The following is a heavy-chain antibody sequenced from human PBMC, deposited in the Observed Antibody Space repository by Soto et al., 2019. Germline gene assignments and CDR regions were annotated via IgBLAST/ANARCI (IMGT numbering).Heavy chain of an antibody. CDR1: GYTFTGYY. CDR3: ARATQITVTTFDY. V-gene: IGHV1-2*04. D-gene: IGHD4-17*01. CDR2: INPNSGGT. J-gene: IGHJ4*02. Sequence: EASVKVSCKASGYTFTGYYMHWVRQAPGQGLEWMGWINPNSGGTNYAQKFQGWVTMTRDTSISTAYMELSRLRSDDTAVYYCARATQITVTTFDYWGQGTLVTVSS.